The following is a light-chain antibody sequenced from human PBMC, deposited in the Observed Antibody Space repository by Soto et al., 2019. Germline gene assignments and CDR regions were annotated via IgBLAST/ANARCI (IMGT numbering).Light chain of an antibody. CDR3: QPYNNWPLT. CDR1: QSLLHSDGKTY. Sequence: DIVMTQTPLSLSVTPGQPASISCKSSQSLLHSDGKTYLYWYLQKPGQSPQLLIYEVSSRFSGVPDRFSGSGSGPEFTLTINSLQSEDFAIYYCQPYNNWPLTFGGGTKVDIK. V-gene: IGKV2-29*01. J-gene: IGKJ4*01. CDR2: EVS.